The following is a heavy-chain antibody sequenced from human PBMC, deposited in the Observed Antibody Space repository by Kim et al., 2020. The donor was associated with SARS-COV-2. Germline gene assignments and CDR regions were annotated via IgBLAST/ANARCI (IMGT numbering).Heavy chain of an antibody. CDR2: INSDGGTT. CDR1: GFTFSSYW. D-gene: IGHD1-26*01. Sequence: GGSLRLSCAASGFTFSSYWMHWVRQAPGKGLVWVSRINSDGGTTSYADSVKGRFTISRDNAKSTLYLQMNGLRAEDTAVYYCASRRYTGTYYYFDYWGQGTLVTVSS. CDR3: ASRRYTGTYYYFDY. V-gene: IGHV3-74*01. J-gene: IGHJ4*02.